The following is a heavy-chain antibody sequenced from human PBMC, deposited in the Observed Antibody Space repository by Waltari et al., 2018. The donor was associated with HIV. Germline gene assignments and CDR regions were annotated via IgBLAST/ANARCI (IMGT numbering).Heavy chain of an antibody. CDR1: GSSFTDYS. CDR3: ARGLQMTSYASGNWLWEQMLLRYFFDV. J-gene: IGHJ4*03. Sequence: QAQLQQCGTGLLQPSEALSLTCAVYGSSFTDYSLTCIRHLPGQGLEWMGEVGPGGNVNVLPSLRRRLSLSTDASKNQFSLTLTSGAATDTGVYFCARGLQMTSYASGNWLWEQMLLRYFFDVWGHGTRV. D-gene: IGHD2-2*01. V-gene: IGHV4-34*01. CDR2: VGPGGNV.